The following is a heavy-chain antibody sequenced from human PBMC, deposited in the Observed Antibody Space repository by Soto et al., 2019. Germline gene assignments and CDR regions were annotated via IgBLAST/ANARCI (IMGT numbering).Heavy chain of an antibody. CDR2: ISDYDGNT. V-gene: IGHV1-18*01. J-gene: IGHJ4*02. CDR3: ARDAPPADY. Sequence: QVQLVQSGAEVKKPGASVKVSCKASGYTFTSYAISWVRQAPGQGPEGMGWISDYDGNTNYAQKLHGRVTMTTDTSTSTDYMELRSLKSDHTAVYYWARDAPPADYWGQGTLVTVSS. CDR1: GYTFTSYA.